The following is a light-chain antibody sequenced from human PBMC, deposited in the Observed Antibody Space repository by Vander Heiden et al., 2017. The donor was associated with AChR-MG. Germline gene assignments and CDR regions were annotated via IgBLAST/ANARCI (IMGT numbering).Light chain of an antibody. CDR1: QGIRSD. V-gene: IGKV1-17*01. CDR2: DAS. J-gene: IGKJ2*01. CDR3: LQHNTHPNT. Sequence: DTQMTQFPSSLSASVGDRVTITCRASQGIRSDLGWYQQKPGQAPKRLIYDASNLQSGVPSRFSGSGFGTEFTLTISSLQPEDFATYYCLQHNTHPNTFGQGTKLEIK.